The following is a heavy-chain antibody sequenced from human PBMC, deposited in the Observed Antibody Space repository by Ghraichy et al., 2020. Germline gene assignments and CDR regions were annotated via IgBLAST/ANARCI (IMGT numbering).Heavy chain of an antibody. CDR1: GASISSDTYY. D-gene: IGHD3-10*01. Sequence: SETLSLTCAVSGASISSDTYYWSWIRQPAGKGLEWIGHIYDSDKTGSNPSLKSRVTMSVDTSKNRFSLKLSSVTAADTAVYHCARVIRGVGLSLDYYYMDVWGKGATVTVSS. V-gene: IGHV4-61*09. J-gene: IGHJ6*03. CDR2: IYDSDKT. CDR3: ARVIRGVGLSLDYYYMDV.